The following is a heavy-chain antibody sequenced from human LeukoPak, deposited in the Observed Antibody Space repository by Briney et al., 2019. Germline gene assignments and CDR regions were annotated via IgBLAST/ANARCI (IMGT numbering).Heavy chain of an antibody. Sequence: SETLSLTCAVYGGSFSGYYWSWIRQPPGKGLEWMGEINHSGSTNYNPSLKSRVTISVDTSKNQFSLKLSSVTAADTAVYYCARGKKYSSGRTFDYWGQGTLVTVSS. D-gene: IGHD6-19*01. CDR3: ARGKKYSSGRTFDY. J-gene: IGHJ4*02. CDR2: INHSGST. CDR1: GGSFSGYY. V-gene: IGHV4-34*01.